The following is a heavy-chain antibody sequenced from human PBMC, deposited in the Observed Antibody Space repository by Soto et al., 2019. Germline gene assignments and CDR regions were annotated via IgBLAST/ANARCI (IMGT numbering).Heavy chain of an antibody. D-gene: IGHD1-1*01. J-gene: IGHJ3*02. CDR1: GVSISSYY. CDR3: ARVRPGDDAFDI. Sequence: SETLSLTCTVSGVSISSYYWSWIRQPPGKGLEWIGYIYYSGSTNYNPSLKSRVTISVDKSKNQFSLKLSSVTAADTAVYYCARVRPGDDAFDIWGQGTMVTVSS. V-gene: IGHV4-59*12. CDR2: IYYSGST.